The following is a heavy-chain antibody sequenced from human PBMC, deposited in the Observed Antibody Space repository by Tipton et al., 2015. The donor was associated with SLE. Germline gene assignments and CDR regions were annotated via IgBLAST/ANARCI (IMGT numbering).Heavy chain of an antibody. J-gene: IGHJ6*02. Sequence: TLSLTCSVSGGSVRSNYWIWIRQPPGKGLEWIGYISHGGGSNYNPSLKSRVTISVDTAKNQFSLKLTSVTAADTAVYYCARGMVTWRGAIVGVDVWGQGTTFNVSS. CDR3: ARGMVTWRGAIVGVDV. CDR2: ISHGGGS. V-gene: IGHV4-59*08. D-gene: IGHD2-21*02. CDR1: GGSVRSNY.